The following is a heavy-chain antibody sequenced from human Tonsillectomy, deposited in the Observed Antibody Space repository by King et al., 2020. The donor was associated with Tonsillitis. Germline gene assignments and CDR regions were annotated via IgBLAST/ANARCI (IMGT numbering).Heavy chain of an antibody. CDR1: GFTFKSYT. CDR2: IGGSGATS. J-gene: IGHJ2*01. CDR3: AKDPGVRPAALGVGVLWYFDL. D-gene: IGHD1-1*01. Sequence: VQLVESGGALVQPGGSLRLSCAASGFTFKSYTIHWVRQAPGKGLEWVSGIGGSGATSYYAESLKGRSTISRDNSKNILYLRMNRLRAEDTAVYYCAKDPGVRPAALGVGVLWYFDLWGRGTLVTVST. V-gene: IGHV3-23*04.